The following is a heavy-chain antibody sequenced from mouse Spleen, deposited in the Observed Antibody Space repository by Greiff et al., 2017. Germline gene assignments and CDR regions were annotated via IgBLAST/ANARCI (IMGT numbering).Heavy chain of an antibody. CDR3: ARAPSYYYGSSYWYFDG. CDR1: GYTFTDYY. J-gene: IGHJ1*01. D-gene: IGHD1-1*01. V-gene: IGHV1-84*02. Sequence: QVQLQQSGPELVKPGASVKISCKASGYTFTDYYINWVKQKPGQGLEWIGWIYPGSGNTKYNEKFKGKATLTIDTSSSTAYMQLSSLTSEDTAVYFCARAPSYYYGSSYWYFDGWGAGTTVTVSS. CDR2: IYPGSGNT.